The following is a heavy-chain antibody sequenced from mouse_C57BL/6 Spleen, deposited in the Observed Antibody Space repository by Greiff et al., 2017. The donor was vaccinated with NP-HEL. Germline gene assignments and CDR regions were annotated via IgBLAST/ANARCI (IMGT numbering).Heavy chain of an antibody. CDR1: GFSFNTYA. CDR2: IRSKSNNYAT. V-gene: IGHV10-1*01. J-gene: IGHJ2*01. D-gene: IGHD2-2*01. Sequence: EVQVVESGGGLVQPKGSLKLSCAASGFSFNTYAMNWVRQAPGKGLEWVARIRSKSNNYATYYADSVKDRFTISRDDSESMLYLQMNNLKTEDTAMYYCVRGGYGYAFDYWGQGTTLTVSS. CDR3: VRGGYGYAFDY.